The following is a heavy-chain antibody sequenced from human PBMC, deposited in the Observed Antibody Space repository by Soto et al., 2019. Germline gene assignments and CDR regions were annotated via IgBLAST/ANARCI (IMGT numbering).Heavy chain of an antibody. CDR2: IYYSGRT. CDR1: GVSISTYY. V-gene: IGHV4-59*01. D-gene: IGHD5-12*01. J-gene: IGHJ4*02. Sequence: ETLSLTCTLSGVSISTYYWSWIRQPPGKGLDWIGNIYYSGRTDYNPSLKSRVTISVDTSKNQFSLRLSSVTAADTAVYYCARDDGYNGIDYWGQGTQVTVSS. CDR3: ARDDGYNGIDY.